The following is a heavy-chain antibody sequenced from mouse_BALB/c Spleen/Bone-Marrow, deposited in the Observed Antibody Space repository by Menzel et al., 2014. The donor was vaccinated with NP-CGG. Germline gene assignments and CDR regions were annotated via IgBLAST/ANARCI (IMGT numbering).Heavy chain of an antibody. Sequence: EVQLQQSGAELVKPGASVKLSCTASGFNIKDPYMHWVKQRPEQGLEWIGRIDPANGNTKYDPKFQGKATITADTSSNTAYLQLSSLTSEDTAVYYCAPYYYGLWFTYWGQGTLVTVSA. CDR1: GFNIKDPY. CDR2: IDPANGNT. D-gene: IGHD1-1*01. J-gene: IGHJ3*01. V-gene: IGHV14-3*02. CDR3: APYYYGLWFTY.